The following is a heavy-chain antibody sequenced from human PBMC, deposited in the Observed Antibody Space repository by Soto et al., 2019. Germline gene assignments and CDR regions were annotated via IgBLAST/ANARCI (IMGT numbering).Heavy chain of an antibody. V-gene: IGHV3-23*01. D-gene: IGHD3-22*01. CDR3: AKDRYLDHDSRGYLFDN. CDR2: ISRYGDFT. Sequence: EVQLLESGGDLIQPGGSLRLSCAASGFTFNIYAMTWVRQAPGKGLEWVSAISRYGDFTYYADSVEGRFTISRDNSKNTLYWQMNSLRAEDTALYYCAKDRYLDHDSRGYLFDNWGQGTLVTVSS. J-gene: IGHJ4*02. CDR1: GFTFNIYA.